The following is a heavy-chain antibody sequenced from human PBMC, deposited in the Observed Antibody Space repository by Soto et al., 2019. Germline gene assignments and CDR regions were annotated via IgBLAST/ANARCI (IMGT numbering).Heavy chain of an antibody. CDR1: GFTFSSYA. Sequence: GGSLRLSCAASGFTFSSYAMSWVRQAPGKGLEWVSAISGSGGSTYYADSVKGRFTISRDNSKNTLYLQMNSLRAEDTAVYYCAKDQYYDFWSGYYPTDYYYVMAVWGQGTTVTVSS. CDR3: AKDQYYDFWSGYYPTDYYYVMAV. J-gene: IGHJ6*02. CDR2: ISGSGGST. V-gene: IGHV3-23*01. D-gene: IGHD3-3*01.